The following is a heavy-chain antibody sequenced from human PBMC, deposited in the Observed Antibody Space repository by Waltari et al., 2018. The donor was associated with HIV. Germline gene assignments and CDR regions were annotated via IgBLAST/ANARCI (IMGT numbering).Heavy chain of an antibody. V-gene: IGHV4-38-2*02. D-gene: IGHD5-12*01. Sequence: QVPLQESWPGLVMPSAPLSPNCTGSGYAIMSGFSWAWIRRPRGQGLEWIGSMFHSGSSYYNPSLKSRVAMSIDVTKNRFSLSLKSATATDTAFYYCARAQENSGGFAFHLWGRGTLVIVSS. CDR1: GYAIMSGFS. J-gene: IGHJ1*01. CDR3: ARAQENSGGFAFHL. CDR2: MFHSGSS.